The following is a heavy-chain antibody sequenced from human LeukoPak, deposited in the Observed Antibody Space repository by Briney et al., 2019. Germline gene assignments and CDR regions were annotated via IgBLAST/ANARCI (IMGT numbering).Heavy chain of an antibody. CDR2: IYYSGSS. Sequence: NPSETLSLTCTVSGVSINGYYWSWIRQPPGKGLEWIGYIYYSGSSNNNPSLKSRVTISVDTSKNQFSLKLSSVTAADTAVYYCARVRYYGSGSYYYGMDVWGQGTTVTVSS. V-gene: IGHV4-59*12. CDR3: ARVRYYGSGSYYYGMDV. J-gene: IGHJ6*02. D-gene: IGHD3-10*01. CDR1: GVSINGYY.